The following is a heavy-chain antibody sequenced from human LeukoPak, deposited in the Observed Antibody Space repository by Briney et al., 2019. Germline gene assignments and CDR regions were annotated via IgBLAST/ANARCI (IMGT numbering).Heavy chain of an antibody. CDR3: ATHGRVGTAMVWYDFDY. D-gene: IGHD5-18*01. J-gene: IGHJ4*02. V-gene: IGHV4-59*08. Sequence: PSETLSLTCTVSGGSISSYYWSWIRQPPGTGLEWIGYIYYSGSTNYNPSLKSRVTISVDTSKNQFSLKLSSVTAADTAVYYCATHGRVGTAMVWYDFDYWGQGTLVTVSS. CDR1: GGSISSYY. CDR2: IYYSGST.